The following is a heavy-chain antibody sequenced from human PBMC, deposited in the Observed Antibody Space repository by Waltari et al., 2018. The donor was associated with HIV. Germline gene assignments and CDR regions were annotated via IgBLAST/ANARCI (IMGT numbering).Heavy chain of an antibody. CDR2: MFHRGNP. CDR3: ATVSTITTEKYFDY. D-gene: IGHD5-12*01. J-gene: IGHJ4*01. Sequence: VRLQESGPSEVKPSETLSLTCRVSGYSISAGYYWGWIRQSPGKGLEWIGTMFHRGNPYYNPSLQSRVSMSIDSSKTQFSLTLTSVTAADTAIYYCATVSTITTEKYFDYWGRGMLVTV. V-gene: IGHV4-38-2*01. CDR1: GYSISAGYY.